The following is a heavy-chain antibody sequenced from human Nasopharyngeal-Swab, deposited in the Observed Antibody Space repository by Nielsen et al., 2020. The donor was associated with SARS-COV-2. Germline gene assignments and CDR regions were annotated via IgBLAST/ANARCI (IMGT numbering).Heavy chain of an antibody. CDR2: IYYSGST. CDR3: ARDLGGYDILTGYYHYYYYMDV. V-gene: IGHV4-59*01. D-gene: IGHD3-9*01. Sequence: WIRQPPGKGLVWIGYIYYSGSTNYNPSLKSRVTISVDTSKNQFSLKLSSVTAADTAVYYCARDLGGYDILTGYYHYYYYMDVWGKGTTVTVSS. J-gene: IGHJ6*03.